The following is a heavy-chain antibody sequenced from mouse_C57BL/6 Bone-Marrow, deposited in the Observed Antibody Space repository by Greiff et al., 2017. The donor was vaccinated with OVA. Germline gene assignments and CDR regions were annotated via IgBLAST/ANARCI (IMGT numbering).Heavy chain of an antibody. J-gene: IGHJ2*01. CDR3: AGGYPYYYGSNYGHDY. V-gene: IGHV5-4*03. Sequence: EVMLVESGGGLVKPGASLKLSCAASGFTFSSYSMSWVRQTPEKRLEWVATISDGGSYTYYPHNVKGRFTFSRDKAKNNLYLQMSHLKSENTAMYYCAGGYPYYYGSNYGHDYWDRGTALTVSA. D-gene: IGHD1-1*01. CDR2: ISDGGSYT. CDR1: GFTFSSYS.